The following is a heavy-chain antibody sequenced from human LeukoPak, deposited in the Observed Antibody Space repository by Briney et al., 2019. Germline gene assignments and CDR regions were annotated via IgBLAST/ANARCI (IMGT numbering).Heavy chain of an antibody. CDR2: INHSGST. V-gene: IGHV4-34*01. D-gene: IGHD3-22*01. CDR1: GGSFSGYY. Sequence: SETLSLTCAVYGGSFSGYYWSWIRQPPGKGLEWIGEINHSGSTNYNPSLKSRVTISVDTSKNQFSLKLSSVTAADTAVYYCARSRYYDSSGYYYYPNDFDYWGQGTLVTVSS. J-gene: IGHJ4*02. CDR3: ARSRYYDSSGYYYYPNDFDY.